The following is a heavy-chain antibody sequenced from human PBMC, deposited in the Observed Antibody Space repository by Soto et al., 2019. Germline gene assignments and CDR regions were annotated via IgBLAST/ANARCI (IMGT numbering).Heavy chain of an antibody. J-gene: IGHJ6*02. Sequence: GESLKISCKGSGYSFTSYWIGWVRQMPGKGLEWMGIIYPGDSDTRYSPSFQGQVTISADESISTAYLQWSSLKASDTAMYYCARLTVYTAMVSYYYYYYGMDVWGQGTTVTVSS. D-gene: IGHD5-18*01. V-gene: IGHV5-51*01. CDR2: IYPGDSDT. CDR1: GYSFTSYW. CDR3: ARLTVYTAMVSYYYYYYGMDV.